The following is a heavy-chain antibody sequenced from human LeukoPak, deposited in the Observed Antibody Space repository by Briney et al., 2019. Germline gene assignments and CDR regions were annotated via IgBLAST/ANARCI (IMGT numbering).Heavy chain of an antibody. D-gene: IGHD2-8*02. CDR3: ARVPTGYRYFDL. CDR1: SGSFTGSY. V-gene: IGHV4-34*01. Sequence: SETLSLTCAVYSGSFTGSYWSWIRQPPGKGLEWIGEIHHSGITNYNPSLKSRVTISVDTSKNQFSLKLSSVTAADTAVYYCARVPTGYRYFDLWGRGTLVTVSS. J-gene: IGHJ2*01. CDR2: IHHSGIT.